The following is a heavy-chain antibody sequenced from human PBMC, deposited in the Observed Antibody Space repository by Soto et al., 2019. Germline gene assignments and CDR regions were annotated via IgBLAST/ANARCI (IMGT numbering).Heavy chain of an antibody. CDR2: INPSGGSA. CDR3: ARGLGSSPRYFDL. Sequence: ASVKVSCKASGYTFTSYYMHWVSQAPGQGLEWMGIINPSGGSASYAQKFQGRVTMARDTSTSTVYMELSSLRSEDTAVYYCARGLGSSPRYFDLWGRGTLVTVSS. CDR1: GYTFTSYY. D-gene: IGHD6-6*01. V-gene: IGHV1-46*01. J-gene: IGHJ2*01.